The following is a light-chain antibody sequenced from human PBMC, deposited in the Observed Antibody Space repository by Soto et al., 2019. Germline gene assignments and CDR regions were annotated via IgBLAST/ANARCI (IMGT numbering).Light chain of an antibody. J-gene: IGKJ1*01. CDR1: QSVSSSY. CDR2: GAS. CDR3: QQYGSSRGT. Sequence: EIVLTQSPATLSLSPGERATLSFSASQSVSSSYLAWYQQKPGQAPRLLIYGASSRATGIPDRFSGSGSGTDFTLTISRLEPEDFAVYYCQQYGSSRGTFGQGTKVDIK. V-gene: IGKV3-20*01.